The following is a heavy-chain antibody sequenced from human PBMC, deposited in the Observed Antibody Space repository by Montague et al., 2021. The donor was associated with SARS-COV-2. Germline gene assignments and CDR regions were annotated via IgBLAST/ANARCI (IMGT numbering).Heavy chain of an antibody. CDR3: AREPKPVGYSYGYTFFDY. CDR1: GFTFSSYA. Sequence: SLRLSCLAYGFTFSSYALHLVRQAPVKVPEWVAVISYNVRNKQFXDSXHVRATISRDNSKNALYLQVDSLRTDDTAVSYCAREPKPVGYSYGYTFFDYWGQGTLVTVSS. CDR2: ISYNVRNK. J-gene: IGHJ4*02. D-gene: IGHD5-18*01. V-gene: IGHV3-30*03.